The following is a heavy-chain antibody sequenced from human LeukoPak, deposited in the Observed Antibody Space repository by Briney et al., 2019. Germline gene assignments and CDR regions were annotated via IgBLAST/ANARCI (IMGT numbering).Heavy chain of an antibody. Sequence: SETLSLTCTVSGGPIDSFFWNWIRQPPGKGREWIGYIDNSGSTKYSPSLKSRITMSRDTSKKQFSLKLTSVTAADTAMYYCASGAGWLIDYWGQGTLVSVSS. CDR2: IDNSGST. CDR3: ASGAGWLIDY. J-gene: IGHJ4*02. V-gene: IGHV4-4*08. CDR1: GGPIDSFF. D-gene: IGHD6-19*01.